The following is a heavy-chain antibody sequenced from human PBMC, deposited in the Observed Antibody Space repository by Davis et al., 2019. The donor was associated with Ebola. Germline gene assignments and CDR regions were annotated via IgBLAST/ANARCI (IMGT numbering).Heavy chain of an antibody. D-gene: IGHD1-26*01. J-gene: IGHJ6*02. V-gene: IGHV3-23*01. Sequence: PAGSLRLSCAASGFTSRTYAMTWARQAPGTGLEWVPLLTRSGGTTYFADSVKGRFTISRDKSKNTLYLQMSSLRAEDTAVYHCSKEAEIVQSSDADYYYYFAMGVLGQGTTVTVSS. CDR3: SKEAEIVQSSDADYYYYFAMGV. CDR2: LTRSGGTT. CDR1: GFTSRTYA.